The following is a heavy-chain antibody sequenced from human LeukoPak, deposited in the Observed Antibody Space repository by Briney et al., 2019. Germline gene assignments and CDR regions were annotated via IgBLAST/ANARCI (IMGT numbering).Heavy chain of an antibody. CDR3: TRSYGGSADY. CDR2: INTDGSYT. D-gene: IGHD4-23*01. CDR1: GFTFSSHW. J-gene: IGHJ4*02. V-gene: IGHV3-74*01. Sequence: PGGSLRLSCAASGFTFSSHWMHWARQAPGKGLVWVSHINTDGSYTSNADSVKGRLTISRDNAKNTLYLQMDSVRDADMDVYYRTRSYGGSADYWGQGNLVIVSS.